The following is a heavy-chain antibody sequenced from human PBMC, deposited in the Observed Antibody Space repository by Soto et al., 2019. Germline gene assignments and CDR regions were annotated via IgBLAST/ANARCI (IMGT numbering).Heavy chain of an antibody. CDR2: ISGSGGST. CDR1: GFTFSSYA. D-gene: IGHD3-10*01. Sequence: GGSLRLSCAASGFTFSSYAMSWVRQAPGKGLEWVSAISGSGGSTYYADSVKGRFTISRDNSKNTLYLQMNSLGAEDTAVYYCAKRPGDYGASWYFDYWGQGTLVTVSS. CDR3: AKRPGDYGASWYFDY. V-gene: IGHV3-23*01. J-gene: IGHJ4*02.